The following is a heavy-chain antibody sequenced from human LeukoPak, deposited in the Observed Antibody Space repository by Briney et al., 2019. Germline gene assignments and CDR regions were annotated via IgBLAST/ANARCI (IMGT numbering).Heavy chain of an antibody. J-gene: IGHJ5*02. CDR1: GGSISSGGYY. V-gene: IGHV4-31*03. D-gene: IGHD3-9*01. CDR3: ARGDFDWSTHKFDR. CDR2: IYYSGST. Sequence: PQTLSLTCTVSGGSISSGGYYWSWIRQHPGKGLEWIGYIYYSGSTYYNPSLKSRVTISVDTSKNQFSLKLSSVTAADTAVYYCARGDFDWSTHKFDRWGQGTLVTVSS.